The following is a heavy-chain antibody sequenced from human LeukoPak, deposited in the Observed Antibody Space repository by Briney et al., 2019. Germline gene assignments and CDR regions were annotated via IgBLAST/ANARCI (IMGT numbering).Heavy chain of an antibody. Sequence: QPGGALRLSCAASGFTFSSDRMSSVRQAPGKGLEWVDNIKQDGSEKYYVDSVKGRFTISRDNAKNSLYLQMNSLRAEDTAVYYCARDLFGYSYGFDYWGQGTLVTVSS. J-gene: IGHJ4*02. CDR1: GFTFSSDR. V-gene: IGHV3-7*01. D-gene: IGHD5-18*01. CDR3: ARDLFGYSYGFDY. CDR2: IKQDGSEK.